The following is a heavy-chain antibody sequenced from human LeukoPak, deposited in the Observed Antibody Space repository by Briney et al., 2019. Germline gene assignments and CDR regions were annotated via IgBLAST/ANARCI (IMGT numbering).Heavy chain of an antibody. CDR3: ASGIAADLY. D-gene: IGHD6-13*01. J-gene: IGHJ4*02. Sequence: SQTLSLTFTVSGGSISSGPYYWSWIRQPAGKGLEWIGRIYTSGSTNYNPSLKSRVTISVDTSKNQFSLKLSSVTAADTAVYYCASGIAADLYWGQGTLVTVSS. CDR2: IYTSGST. CDR1: GGSISSGPYY. V-gene: IGHV4-61*02.